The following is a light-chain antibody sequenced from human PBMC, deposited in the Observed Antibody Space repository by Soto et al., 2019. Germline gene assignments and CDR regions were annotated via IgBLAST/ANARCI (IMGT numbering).Light chain of an antibody. V-gene: IGKV3-11*01. Sequence: EIVLTQSPATLSLAPGERATLSCRTSQSVSSNLAWYQQKPGQAPRLRIYDASNRATGIPARFSGSGSGTDFTLTMSSLEPEDFAVYYCQRGDTFDQGPRLEIK. J-gene: IGKJ5*01. CDR1: QSVSSN. CDR3: QRGDT. CDR2: DAS.